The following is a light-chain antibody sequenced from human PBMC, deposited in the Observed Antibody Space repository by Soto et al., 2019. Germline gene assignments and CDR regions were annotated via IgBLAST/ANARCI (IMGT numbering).Light chain of an antibody. CDR1: QSVNIY. V-gene: IGKV3D-15*01. CDR3: QPYNNWPLT. J-gene: IGKJ4*01. CDR2: GAS. Sequence: EIVMTQSPATLSVSPGERATLSCRASQSVNIYLAWYQQKPGQAPRLLIFGASSRATGIPARFSGSRSGAEFTLTINSLQSEDFAVYYCQPYNNWPLTFGGGTKVDIK.